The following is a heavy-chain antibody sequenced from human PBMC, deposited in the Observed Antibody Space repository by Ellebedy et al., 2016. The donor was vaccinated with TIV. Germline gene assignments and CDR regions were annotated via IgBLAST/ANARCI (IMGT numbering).Heavy chain of an antibody. CDR1: GGSISSYY. J-gene: IGHJ4*02. V-gene: IGHV4-59*01. D-gene: IGHD2-15*01. Sequence: MPSETLSLTCTVSGGSISSYYWSWIRQPPGKGLEWIGYIHYSGSTIYNPSLMSRVSMSLDTSKNQVSLRLTSVTAADTAVHFCARVSCIAATCYSWVGSYFDYWGQGALVTVSS. CDR2: IHYSGST. CDR3: ARVSCIAATCYSWVGSYFDY.